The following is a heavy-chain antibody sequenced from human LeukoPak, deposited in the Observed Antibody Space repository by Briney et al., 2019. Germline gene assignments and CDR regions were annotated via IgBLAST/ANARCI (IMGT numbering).Heavy chain of an antibody. CDR3: ARDGDFYY. V-gene: IGHV3-23*01. CDR1: GFTFSSYG. CDR2: ISGSGIST. D-gene: IGHD3-3*01. J-gene: IGHJ4*02. Sequence: GGSLRLSCAASGFTFSSYGMTWVRQAPGRRLEWVSSISGSGISTYYADSVKGRFTISRDNSKNTLYLRMSSLRAEDTAIYYCARDGDFYYWGQGTLVTVSS.